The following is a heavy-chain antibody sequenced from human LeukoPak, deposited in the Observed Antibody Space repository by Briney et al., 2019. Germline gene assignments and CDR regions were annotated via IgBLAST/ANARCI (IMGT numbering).Heavy chain of an antibody. CDR3: ARYYDGSGSPRFDP. J-gene: IGHJ5*02. Sequence: SETLSLTCTVSGDSISSGYYWGWIRQPPGRGLEWIGSIHHSGSSYYNPSLKSRVTISVDTSKNQFSLKLSSVTAADAAVHYCARYYDGSGSPRFDPWGQGTLVTVSS. D-gene: IGHD3-22*01. CDR1: GDSISSGYY. CDR2: IHHSGSS. V-gene: IGHV4-38-2*02.